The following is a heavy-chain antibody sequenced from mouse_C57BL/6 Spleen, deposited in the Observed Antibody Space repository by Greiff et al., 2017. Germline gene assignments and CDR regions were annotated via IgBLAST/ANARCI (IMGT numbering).Heavy chain of an antibody. D-gene: IGHD1-1*01. CDR3: ARDFSTTVVGNYCDY. CDR1: GFTFTDYY. V-gene: IGHV7-3*01. Sequence: EVKLVESGGGLVQPGGSLSLSCAASGFTFTDYYMSWVRQPPGKALEWLGFIRNKANGYTTEYSASVKGRFTISRDNSQSILYLQMNALRAEDSATYYCARDFSTTVVGNYCDYWGQGTTLTVSS. CDR2: IRNKANGYTT. J-gene: IGHJ2*01.